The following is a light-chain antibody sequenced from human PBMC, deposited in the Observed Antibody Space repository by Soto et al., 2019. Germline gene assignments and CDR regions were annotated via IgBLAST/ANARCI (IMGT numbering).Light chain of an antibody. CDR2: DAS. CDR1: QSVSTY. Sequence: EIVLTQSPATLSLSPGERATLSCRASQSVSTYLAWYQQKPGQAPRLLIYDASNRATGIPARFTGSGSGTDFTLTIGSREPEDFAVYYGQQRRNWPRLAFGGGTKVEIK. CDR3: QQRRNWPRLA. J-gene: IGKJ4*01. V-gene: IGKV3-11*01.